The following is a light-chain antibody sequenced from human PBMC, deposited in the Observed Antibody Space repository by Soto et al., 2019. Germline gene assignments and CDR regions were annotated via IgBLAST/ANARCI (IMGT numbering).Light chain of an antibody. CDR3: QQYGSSRWT. CDR2: GAS. CDR1: QSVSSSY. V-gene: IGKV3-20*01. J-gene: IGKJ1*01. Sequence: IVLTNSPGTLSLSPGERATLSCRASQSVSSSYLAWYQQKPGQAPRLLIYGASSRATGIPDRFSGSGSGTDFTLTISRLEPEDFAVYYCQQYGSSRWTFGQGTKVDIK.